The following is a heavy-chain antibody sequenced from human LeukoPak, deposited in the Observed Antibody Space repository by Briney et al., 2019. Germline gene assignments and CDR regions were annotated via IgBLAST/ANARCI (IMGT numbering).Heavy chain of an antibody. CDR2: INPNSGGT. Sequence: ASVKVSCKASGYTFTGYYMHWVRQAPGQGLEWMGWINPNSGGTNYAQKFQGRVTMTRDTSISTAYMELSRLRSDDTAVYYCARSPIPDCSSTSCYVTPSLYYYYYYYMDVWGKGTTVTVSS. CDR3: ARSPIPDCSSTSCYVTPSLYYYYYYYMDV. D-gene: IGHD2-2*01. J-gene: IGHJ6*03. CDR1: GYTFTGYY. V-gene: IGHV1-2*02.